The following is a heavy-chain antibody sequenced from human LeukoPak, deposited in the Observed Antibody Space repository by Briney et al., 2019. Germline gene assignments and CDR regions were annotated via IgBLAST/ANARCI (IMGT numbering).Heavy chain of an antibody. J-gene: IGHJ6*02. D-gene: IGHD5-18*01. CDR3: ARVVGGYSYGYDYYYGMDV. V-gene: IGHV4-59*01. CDR2: IYYSGST. CDR1: GGSISSYY. Sequence: PSQTLSLTCTVSGGSISSYYWSWIRQPPGKGLEWIGYIYYSGSTNYNPSLKSRVTISVDTSKNQFSLKLSSVTAADTAVYYCARVVGGYSYGYDYYYGMDVWGQGTTVTVSS.